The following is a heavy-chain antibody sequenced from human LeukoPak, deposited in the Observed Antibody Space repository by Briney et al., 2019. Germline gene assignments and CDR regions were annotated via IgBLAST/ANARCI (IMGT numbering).Heavy chain of an antibody. CDR2: ISSSGSTI. D-gene: IGHD5-18*01. CDR3: ARGSGYSYGYFDC. Sequence: GGPLRLSCAASGLTSSSYEMNWVRKAPGKGLEWVSYISSSGSTIYYADSVKGRFTISRDNAKNSLYLQMNSLRAEDTAVYYCARGSGYSYGYFDCWGQGTLVTVSS. CDR1: GLTSSSYE. V-gene: IGHV3-48*03. J-gene: IGHJ4*02.